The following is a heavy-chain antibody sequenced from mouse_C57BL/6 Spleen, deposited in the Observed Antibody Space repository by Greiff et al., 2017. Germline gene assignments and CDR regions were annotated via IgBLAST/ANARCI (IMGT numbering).Heavy chain of an antibody. J-gene: IGHJ3*01. V-gene: IGHV1-82*01. CDR3: ARDNDSLFGY. CDR1: GYAFSSSW. CDR2: IYPGDGDT. Sequence: QVQLQQSGPELVKPGASVKISCKASGYAFSSSWMNWVEQRPGKGLEWIGRIYPGDGDTNYNGKFKGKDTLTADKSSSTAYRQLSSLTSEDSAVYVCARDNDSLFGYWGQGTLVSVSA. D-gene: IGHD2-4*01.